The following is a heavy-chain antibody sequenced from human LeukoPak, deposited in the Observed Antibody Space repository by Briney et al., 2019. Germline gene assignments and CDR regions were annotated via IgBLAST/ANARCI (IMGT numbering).Heavy chain of an antibody. Sequence: GGSLRLSCAASGFTFSSYSMNWVRQAPGRGLEWVSSISSSSSYIYYADSVKGRFTISRDNAKNSLYLKMNSLRAEDTAVYYCARDLRGWFYFDYWGQGTLVTVSS. V-gene: IGHV3-21*01. J-gene: IGHJ4*02. D-gene: IGHD6-19*01. CDR3: ARDLRGWFYFDY. CDR2: ISSSSSYI. CDR1: GFTFSSYS.